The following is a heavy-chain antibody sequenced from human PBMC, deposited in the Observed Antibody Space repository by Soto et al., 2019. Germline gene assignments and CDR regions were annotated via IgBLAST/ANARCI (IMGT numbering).Heavy chain of an antibody. J-gene: IGHJ5*02. CDR1: GFSLSTSGVG. CDR3: AHRPLVVVPAGWFDP. CDR2: IYWDDDK. Sequence: QITLKESGPTLVNPTQTLTLTCTFSGFSLSTSGVGVGWIRQPPGKALEWLALIYWDDDKRSSPSLKSRLTITKDTSRNQVVLTMTNMDPVDTATYYCAHRPLVVVPAGWFDPWGQGTLVTVSS. V-gene: IGHV2-5*02. D-gene: IGHD2-2*01.